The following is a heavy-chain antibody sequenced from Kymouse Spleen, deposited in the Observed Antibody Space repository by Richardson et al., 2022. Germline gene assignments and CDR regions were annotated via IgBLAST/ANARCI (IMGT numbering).Heavy chain of an antibody. J-gene: IGHJ4*02. Sequence: EVQLVESGGGLVQPGGSLRLSCAASGFTFSSYWMSWVRQAPGKGLEWVANIKQDGSEKYYVDSVKGRFTISRDNAKNSLYLQMNSLRAEDTAVYYCARGGSRITIFGVTFDYWGQGTLVTVSS. CDR2: IKQDGSEK. CDR3: ARGGSRITIFGVTFDY. CDR1: GFTFSSYW. V-gene: IGHV3-7*01. D-gene: IGHD3-3*01.